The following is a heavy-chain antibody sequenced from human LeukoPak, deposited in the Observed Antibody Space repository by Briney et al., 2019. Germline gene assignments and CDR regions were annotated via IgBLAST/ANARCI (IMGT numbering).Heavy chain of an antibody. CDR1: GYTFTSYY. CDR3: ARDLGYGDYVDWFDP. J-gene: IGHJ5*02. D-gene: IGHD4-17*01. CDR2: INPSGGST. V-gene: IGHV1-46*01. Sequence: ASEKISCKASGYTFTSYYIYRVRQTPGQGLEWIGIINPSGGSTSYAQKFQGRVTMTRDMSTSTVYMELSSLRSEDTAVYYCARDLGYGDYVDWFDPWGQGTLVTVSS.